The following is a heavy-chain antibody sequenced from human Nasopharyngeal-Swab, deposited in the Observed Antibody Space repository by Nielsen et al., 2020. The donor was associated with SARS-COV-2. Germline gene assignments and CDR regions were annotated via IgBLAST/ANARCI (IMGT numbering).Heavy chain of an antibody. Sequence: GESLKISCAASGFTFGSYWMSWVRQAPGKGLEWVANIKQDGSEKYYVDSVKGRFTISRDNAKNSLYLQMNSLRAEDTAVYYCATENYDILTVGYWGQGTLVTVSS. V-gene: IGHV3-7*01. CDR1: GFTFGSYW. CDR2: IKQDGSEK. J-gene: IGHJ4*02. D-gene: IGHD3-9*01. CDR3: ATENYDILTVGY.